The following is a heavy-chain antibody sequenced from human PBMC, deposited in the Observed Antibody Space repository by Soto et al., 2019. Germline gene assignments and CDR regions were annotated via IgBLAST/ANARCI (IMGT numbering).Heavy chain of an antibody. D-gene: IGHD3-16*01. J-gene: IGHJ4*02. CDR3: ANVLFGGGDY. Sequence: EVQLLESGGALVQPGGSLRLSCAASGFTFRNYAMSWVRQAPGKGLEWVAAIGGSGTTYYADSVKGRFSISRDTSKNTLFLQMSSLRVEDTAVYYGANVLFGGGDYWGQGTRVTVSS. CDR1: GFTFRNYA. CDR2: IGGSGTT. V-gene: IGHV3-23*01.